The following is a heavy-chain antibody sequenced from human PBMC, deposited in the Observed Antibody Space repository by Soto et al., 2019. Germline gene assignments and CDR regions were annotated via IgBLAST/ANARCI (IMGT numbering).Heavy chain of an antibody. CDR1: GGTFSSYA. Sequence: GASVKVSCKASGGTFSSYAISWVRQAPGQGLEWMGGIIPIFGTANYAQKFQGRVTITADESTSTAYMELSSLRSEDTAVYYCARGGDGYNSPNYFDYWGQGTLVTVSS. CDR3: ARGGDGYNSPNYFDY. V-gene: IGHV1-69*13. CDR2: IIPIFGTA. D-gene: IGHD5-12*01. J-gene: IGHJ4*02.